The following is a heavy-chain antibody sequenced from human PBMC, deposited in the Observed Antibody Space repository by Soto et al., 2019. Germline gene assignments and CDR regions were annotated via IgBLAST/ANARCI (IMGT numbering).Heavy chain of an antibody. Sequence: SGPTLVNPTQTLTLTCTFSGFSLSTSGVGVGWIRQPPGKALEWLALIYWDDDKRYSPSLKSRLTITKDTSKNQVVLTMTNMDPVDTATYYCPHGSYSSSWYFIFDYWGQGTLVTVSS. CDR3: PHGSYSSSWYFIFDY. V-gene: IGHV2-5*02. CDR1: GFSLSTSGVG. CDR2: IYWDDDK. D-gene: IGHD6-13*01. J-gene: IGHJ4*02.